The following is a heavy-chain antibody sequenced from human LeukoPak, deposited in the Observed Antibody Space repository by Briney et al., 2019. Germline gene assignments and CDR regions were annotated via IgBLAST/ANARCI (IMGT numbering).Heavy chain of an antibody. D-gene: IGHD5-12*01. CDR2: ISSSSSYI. J-gene: IGHJ6*03. V-gene: IGHV3-21*01. CDR1: GFTFSSYT. CDR3: ARDFIVASRDYYYYMDV. Sequence: PGGSLRLSCAASGFTFSSYTMQWVRQAPGKGLEWVSSISSSSSYIYYADSVKGRFTISRDNAKNSLYLQMNSLRAEDTAVYYCARDFIVASRDYYYYMDVWGKGTTVTVSS.